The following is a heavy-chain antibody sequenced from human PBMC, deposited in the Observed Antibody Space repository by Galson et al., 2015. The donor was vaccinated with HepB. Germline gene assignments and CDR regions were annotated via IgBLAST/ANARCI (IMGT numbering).Heavy chain of an antibody. D-gene: IGHD6-19*01. V-gene: IGHV3-23*01. J-gene: IGHJ4*02. CDR3: AKEAITYSSGWYRYRFFDY. Sequence: SLRLSCAASGFTFSSYAMSWVRQAPGKGLEWVSAISGSGGSTYYADSVKGRFTISRDNSENTLYLQMNSLRAEDTAVYYCAKEAITYSSGWYRYRFFDYGGQGTLVTVSS. CDR1: GFTFSSYA. CDR2: ISGSGGST.